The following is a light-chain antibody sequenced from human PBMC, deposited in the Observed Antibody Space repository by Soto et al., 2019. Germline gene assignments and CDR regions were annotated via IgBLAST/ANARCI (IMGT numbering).Light chain of an antibody. Sequence: QSALTQPASVSGSPGQSITISCTGTSSDVWSYNLISWYQQYPGKAPKLMIYEVSKRPSGVSNRFSGSKSGNTASLTISGLQAEDEADYYCCSYAGSSTFYVFGTGTKLTV. CDR2: EVS. CDR3: CSYAGSSTFYV. CDR1: SSDVWSYNL. V-gene: IGLV2-23*02. J-gene: IGLJ1*01.